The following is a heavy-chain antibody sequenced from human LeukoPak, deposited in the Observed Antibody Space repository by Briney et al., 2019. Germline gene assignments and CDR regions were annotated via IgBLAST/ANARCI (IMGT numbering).Heavy chain of an antibody. CDR3: ARGLTTTPNWFDP. V-gene: IGHV3-7*01. Sequence: TAGSLRLSCAASGFTFSSYWMNWVRPAPGTGLAWVANINQDGSTKYYLDSVKGRFTISRDNAKNSLYLQMNSLRPEETAVYNCARGLTTTPNWFDPWGQGTLVTVSS. D-gene: IGHD4-17*01. CDR2: INQDGSTK. J-gene: IGHJ5*02. CDR1: GFTFSSYW.